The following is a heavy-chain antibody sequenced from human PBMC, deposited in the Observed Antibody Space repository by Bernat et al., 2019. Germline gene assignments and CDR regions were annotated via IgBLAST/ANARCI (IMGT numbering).Heavy chain of an antibody. D-gene: IGHD3-9*01. V-gene: IGHV4-30-2*01. CDR2: IYHSGST. Sequence: QLQLQESGSGLVKPSQTLSLTCAVSGGSISSGGYSWSWIRQPPGKGLEWIGYIYHSGSTYYNPSLKSRVTISVDRSKNQFSLKLSSVTAADTAVYYCARGSLRYFDGLLATDAFDIWGQGTMVTVSS. J-gene: IGHJ3*02. CDR3: ARGSLRYFDGLLATDAFDI. CDR1: GGSISSGGYS.